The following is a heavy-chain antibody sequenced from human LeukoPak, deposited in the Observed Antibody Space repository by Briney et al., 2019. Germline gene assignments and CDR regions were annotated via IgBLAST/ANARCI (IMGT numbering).Heavy chain of an antibody. CDR1: GGSISSSSYY. Sequence: SETLSLTCTVSGGSISSSSYYWGWIRQPPGTGLEWIGSIYYSGSTYYNPSLKSRVTISVDTSKNQFSLKLSSVTAADTAVYYCARLTSYSGYDNWGQGTLVTVSS. J-gene: IGHJ4*02. CDR2: IYYSGST. V-gene: IGHV4-39*01. D-gene: IGHD5-12*01. CDR3: ARLTSYSGYDN.